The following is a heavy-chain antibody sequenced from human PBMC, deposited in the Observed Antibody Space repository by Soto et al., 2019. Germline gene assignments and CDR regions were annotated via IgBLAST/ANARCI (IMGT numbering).Heavy chain of an antibody. CDR3: ARALRSSWYGGGHNWFDP. CDR1: GGSISSYY. J-gene: IGHJ5*02. V-gene: IGHV4-59*01. D-gene: IGHD6-13*01. CDR2: IYYSGST. Sequence: SETLSLTCTVSGGSISSYYWSWIRQPPGKGLEWIGYIYYSGSTNYNPSLKSRVTISVDTSKNQFSLKLSSVTAADTAVYYCARALRSSWYGGGHNWFDPWGQGSLVTVSS.